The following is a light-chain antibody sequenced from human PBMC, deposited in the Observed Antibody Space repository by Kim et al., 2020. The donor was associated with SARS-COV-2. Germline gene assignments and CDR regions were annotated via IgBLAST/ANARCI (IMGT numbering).Light chain of an antibody. V-gene: IGKV1-12*01. CDR3: QQSYSLPLT. CDR1: QGMSTW. CDR2: AAS. Sequence: AFVGDRVTITCRASQGMSTWLAWYRLRPGKAPELLIYAASDLQGGVPSRFIGGGSGTHFTLTINSLQPEDFATYYCQQSYSLPLTFGPGTKVDIK. J-gene: IGKJ3*01.